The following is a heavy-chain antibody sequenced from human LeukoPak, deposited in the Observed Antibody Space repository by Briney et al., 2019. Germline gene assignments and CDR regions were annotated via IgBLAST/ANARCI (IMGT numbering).Heavy chain of an antibody. D-gene: IGHD6-13*01. CDR2: ISSSSFYI. Sequence: GGSLRLSCAASGFTFSSYSMNWVRQAPGKGLEWVSSISSSSFYIYYADSMKGRFTTSRDNAKNSLHLEMNSLRAEDTALYYCARGYGAAAWYMDYWGQGTLVSVSS. V-gene: IGHV3-21*01. CDR3: ARGYGAAAWYMDY. J-gene: IGHJ4*02. CDR1: GFTFSSYS.